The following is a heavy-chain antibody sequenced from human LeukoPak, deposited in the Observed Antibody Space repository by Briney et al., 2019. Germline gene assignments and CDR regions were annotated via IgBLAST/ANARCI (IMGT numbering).Heavy chain of an antibody. V-gene: IGHV3-15*01. CDR1: GFTFSNAW. Sequence: PGGSLRLSCAASGFTFSNAWMSWVRQAPGKGLEWVGRIKSKTDGGTTDYAAPVKGRFTISRDDSKNTLYLQMNSLKTEDTAVYYFTTEGATVTYDAFDIWGQGTMVTVSS. CDR3: TTEGATVTYDAFDI. J-gene: IGHJ3*02. D-gene: IGHD4-17*01. CDR2: IKSKTDGGTT.